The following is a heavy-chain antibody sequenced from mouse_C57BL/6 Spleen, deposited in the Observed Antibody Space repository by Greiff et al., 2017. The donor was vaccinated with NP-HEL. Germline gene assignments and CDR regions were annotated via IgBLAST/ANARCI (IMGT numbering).Heavy chain of an antibody. D-gene: IGHD2-10*02. J-gene: IGHJ1*03. CDR3: ARVWRLWYSDV. V-gene: IGHV1-26*01. CDR1: GYTFTDSY. CDR2: INPNNGGT. Sequence: EVQLQQSGPELVKPGASVKISCKASGYTFTDSYMNWVKQSHGKSLEWLGDINPNNGGTSSNQKFKGQATLTVDKSSSPAYMELRSLTSEDSAVYYCARVWRLWYSDVWGTGTTVTVSS.